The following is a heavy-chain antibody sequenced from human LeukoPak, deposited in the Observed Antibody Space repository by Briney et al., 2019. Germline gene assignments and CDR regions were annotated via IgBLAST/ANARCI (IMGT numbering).Heavy chain of an antibody. V-gene: IGHV4-39*01. J-gene: IGHJ4*02. CDR3: ARLAAAFDY. D-gene: IGHD6-13*01. CDR2: IYYSGST. CDR1: GGSISSSSYY. Sequence: PSETLSLTCTASGGSISSSSYYWGWIRQPPGKGLEWIGSIYYSGSTYYNPSLKSRVTISVDTSKNQFSLKLSSVTAADTAVYYCARLAAAFDYWGQGTLVTVSS.